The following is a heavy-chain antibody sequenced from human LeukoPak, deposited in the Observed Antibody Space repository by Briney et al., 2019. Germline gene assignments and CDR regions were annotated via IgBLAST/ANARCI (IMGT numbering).Heavy chain of an antibody. J-gene: IGHJ3*02. CDR2: INHSGST. D-gene: IGHD4-23*01. V-gene: IGHV4-34*04. Sequence: SETLSFTCAVYSGTCSCIYWIWIPPPPGNEWKGIVKINHSGSTNDNPSLKSLATISVETSKNQFSLKLSSVTAADTAVYYCARVSTVVTPFAQRGNAFDIWGQGTMVTVSS. CDR3: ARVSTVVTPFAQRGNAFDI. CDR1: SGTCSCIY.